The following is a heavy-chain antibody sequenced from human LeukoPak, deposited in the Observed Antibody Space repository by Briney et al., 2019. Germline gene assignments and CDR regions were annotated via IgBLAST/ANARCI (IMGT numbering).Heavy chain of an antibody. CDR2: ISGDGDRT. CDR3: AKDSRLIHLWSIVYYYYYRDV. V-gene: IGHV3-43*02. D-gene: IGHD5-18*01. Sequence: PGVSLRLSCAASGFTFDGHAMHWVRQAPGKGLEWVSVISGDGDRTYYADSVKGRFTVSRDNSKNSLYLQLNSLRSEDTALYYCAKDSRLIHLWSIVYYYYYRDVWGKGTAVTVSS. J-gene: IGHJ6*03. CDR1: GFTFDGHA.